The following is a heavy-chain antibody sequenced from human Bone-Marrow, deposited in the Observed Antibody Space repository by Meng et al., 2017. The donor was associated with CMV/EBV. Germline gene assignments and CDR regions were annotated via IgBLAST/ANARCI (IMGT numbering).Heavy chain of an antibody. CDR2: TYYRSKWYN. D-gene: IGHD4-23*01. J-gene: IGHJ6*02. CDR1: GDSVSSNSAA. CDR3: ARGGRRGAGGNSKYYYYYGMDV. V-gene: IGHV6-1*01. Sequence: SQTLSLTCAISGDSVSSNSAAWNWIRQSPSRGLEWLGRTYYRSKWYNDYAVSVKSRITINPDTYKNQFSLQLNSVTPEDTAVYYCARGGRRGAGGNSKYYYYYGMDVWGQGTTVTVSS.